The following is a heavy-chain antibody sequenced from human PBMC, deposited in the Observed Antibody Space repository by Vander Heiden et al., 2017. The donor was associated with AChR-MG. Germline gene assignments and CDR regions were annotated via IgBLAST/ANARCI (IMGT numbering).Heavy chain of an antibody. V-gene: IGHV4-59*01. CDR1: CCSISSYY. J-gene: IGHJ6*02. CDR2: TYYSGST. Sequence: QVQLQESGPGLVKPSETLALTCTVSCCSISSYYWSWIRQPQGKGLEWIGYTYYSGSTTYNPSLKGRVTISVDTSKNQFSLKLSSVTAADTSVYDCAREFTASGYYYGMDVWGQGTTVTVSS. CDR3: AREFTASGYYYGMDV. D-gene: IGHD3-16*01.